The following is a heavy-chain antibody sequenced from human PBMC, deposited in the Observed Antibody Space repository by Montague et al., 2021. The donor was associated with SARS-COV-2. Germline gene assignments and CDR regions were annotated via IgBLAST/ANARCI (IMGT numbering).Heavy chain of an antibody. CDR3: ARDRLEWSNYYYYYMDV. J-gene: IGHJ6*03. CDR1: GFTVSSNY. D-gene: IGHD3-3*01. V-gene: IGHV3-66*02. Sequence: SLRLSCAASGFTVSSNYMSWVRQAPGKGLEWVSVIYSGGSTYYADSVXGRFTISRDNSKNTLYLQMNSLRAEDTAVYYCARDRLEWSNYYYYYMDVWGKGTPVTVSS. CDR2: IYSGGST.